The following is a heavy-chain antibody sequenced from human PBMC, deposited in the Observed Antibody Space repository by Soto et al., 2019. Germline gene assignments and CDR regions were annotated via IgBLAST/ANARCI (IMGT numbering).Heavy chain of an antibody. CDR1: GGTFSSYA. Sequence: ASVKVSCKASGGTFSSYAISWVRQAPGQGLEWMGGIIPIFGTANYAQKFQGRVTITADESTRTAYMELSSLRSEDTAVYYCARGSGITIFGVVMVPYYYGMSFWAQRTTVTVSS. V-gene: IGHV1-69*13. CDR3: ARGSGITIFGVVMVPYYYGMSF. D-gene: IGHD3-3*01. J-gene: IGHJ6*02. CDR2: IIPIFGTA.